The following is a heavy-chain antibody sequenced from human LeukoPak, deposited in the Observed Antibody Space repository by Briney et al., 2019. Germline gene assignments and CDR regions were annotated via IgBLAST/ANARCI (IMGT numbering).Heavy chain of an antibody. CDR2: ISSSSSYI. CDR1: GFTFSSYS. CDR3: VREHLWAFDI. J-gene: IGHJ3*02. Sequence: MSGGSLRLSCAASGFTFSSYSMNWVCQAPGKGLEWVSSISSSSSYIYYADSVKGRFTISRDNAKNSLYLQMNSLRADDTAVYYCVREHLWAFDIWGQGTMVTVSS. V-gene: IGHV3-21*01. D-gene: IGHD2-21*01.